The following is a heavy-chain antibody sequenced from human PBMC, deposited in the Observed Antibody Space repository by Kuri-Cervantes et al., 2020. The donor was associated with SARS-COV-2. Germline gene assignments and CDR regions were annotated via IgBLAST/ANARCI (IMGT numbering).Heavy chain of an antibody. D-gene: IGHD6-6*01. Sequence: SGPTLVKPTQTLTLTCTFSAPPLSTSGVGVGWIRQPPGKALEWLALIYWNDDKRYSPSLKSRLTITKDTSKNQVVLTMTNMDPVDTATYYCASIAARRVSYYYYGMDVWGQGTTVTVSS. V-gene: IGHV2-5*01. CDR3: ASIAARRVSYYYYGMDV. CDR2: IYWNDDK. J-gene: IGHJ6*02. CDR1: APPLSTSGVG.